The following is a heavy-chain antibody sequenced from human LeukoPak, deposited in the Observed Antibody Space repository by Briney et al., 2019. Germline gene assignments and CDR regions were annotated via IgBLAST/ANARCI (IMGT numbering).Heavy chain of an antibody. J-gene: IGHJ4*02. CDR1: GTSITSYY. CDR3: AKWASDNRAFDL. D-gene: IGHD2-8*01. V-gene: IGHV4-59*08. Sequence: SETLSLTCTVSGTSITSYYWNWIRQAPGQGPEWIGYGHYSGNTKYNPPLKSRVTISVDTSKNEFSLRLSSVTAADTAVYFCAKWASDNRAFDLWGQGTLVTVSS. CDR2: GHYSGNT.